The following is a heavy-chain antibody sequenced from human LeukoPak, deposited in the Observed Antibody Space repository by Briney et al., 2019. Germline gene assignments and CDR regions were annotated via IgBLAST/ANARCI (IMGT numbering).Heavy chain of an antibody. J-gene: IGHJ4*02. CDR2: IKQDGSEK. V-gene: IGHV3-7*01. CDR1: GFTFSSYW. D-gene: IGHD4-17*01. Sequence: PGGSLRLSCAASGFTFSSYWMSWVRQAPRKGLEWVANIKQDGSEKYYVDSVKGRFTISRDNAKNSLYLQMNSLRAEDTAVYYCARDPDYGDYVNYFDYWGQGTLVTVSS. CDR3: ARDPDYGDYVNYFDY.